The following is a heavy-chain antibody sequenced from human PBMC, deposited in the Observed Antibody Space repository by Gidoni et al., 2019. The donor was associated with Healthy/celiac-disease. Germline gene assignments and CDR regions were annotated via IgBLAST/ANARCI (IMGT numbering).Heavy chain of an antibody. J-gene: IGHJ4*02. V-gene: IGHV1-2*02. CDR3: ARETPHYDSSGYYSVGSGNFDY. CDR2: INPNSGGT. CDR1: GYTFTGYD. Sequence: QVQLVQSGAEVKKPGASVKVSCKASGYTFTGYDHPGVRQAPGPGLEWMGWINPNSGGTNYAQKFQGRVTMTRDTSISTAYMELSRLRSDDTAVYYCARETPHYDSSGYYSVGSGNFDYWGQGTLVTVSS. D-gene: IGHD3-22*01.